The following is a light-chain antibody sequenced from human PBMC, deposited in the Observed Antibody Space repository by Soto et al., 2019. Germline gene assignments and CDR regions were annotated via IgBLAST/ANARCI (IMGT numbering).Light chain of an antibody. Sequence: QSVLTQPPSASGSPGQSVTISCTGTSSDVGGYNYVSWYQHHPGKAPKLMIYAVTNRPSGVPDRFSASKSGNTASLTVSGLQAEDEADYYCSSYAGKNNNYVFGNGTKVTV. V-gene: IGLV2-8*01. J-gene: IGLJ1*01. CDR1: SSDVGGYNY. CDR3: SSYAGKNNNYV. CDR2: AVT.